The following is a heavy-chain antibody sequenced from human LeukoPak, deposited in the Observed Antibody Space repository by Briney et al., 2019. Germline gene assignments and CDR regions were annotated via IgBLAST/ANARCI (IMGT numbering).Heavy chain of an antibody. V-gene: IGHV3-53*01. CDR3: ASIFY. D-gene: IGHD3-9*01. J-gene: IGHJ4*02. CDR1: GFTVTSNY. CDR2: IYSGGST. Sequence: GGSLRLSCAASGFTVTSNYMTWVRQAPGKGLEWVSVIYSGGSTYYADSVKGRFTISRGNSKNTLFLQMDSLRAEDTAVYYCASIFYWGQGTLVTVSS.